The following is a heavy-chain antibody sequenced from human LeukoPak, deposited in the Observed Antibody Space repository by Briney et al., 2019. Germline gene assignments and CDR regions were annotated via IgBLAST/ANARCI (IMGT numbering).Heavy chain of an antibody. Sequence: GASVKVSCKASGYTFTSYAMNWVRQAPGQGLEWMGRINPNSGGTNYAQKFQGRVTMTRDTSISTAYMELSRLRSDDTAVYYCARELRYYYDSSGYVLMFDPWGQGTLVTVSS. V-gene: IGHV1-2*06. CDR2: INPNSGGT. CDR3: ARELRYYYDSSGYVLMFDP. J-gene: IGHJ5*02. CDR1: GYTFTSYA. D-gene: IGHD3-22*01.